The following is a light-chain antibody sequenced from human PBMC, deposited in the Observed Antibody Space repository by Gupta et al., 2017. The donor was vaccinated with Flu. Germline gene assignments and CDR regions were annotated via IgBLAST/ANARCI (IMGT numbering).Light chain of an antibody. CDR1: GSDVGGYNY. CDR3: CSYAGSDTFV. CDR2: NVS. J-gene: IGLJ2*01. Sequence: QSALTQPRSVSGSPGQSVTISCTGTGSDVGGYNYVSWYRQHPGKAPQLIVSNVSKRPSGVPDRFSGSKSGNTASLTISGLQADDEADYYCCSYAGSDTFVFGGGTKLTVL. V-gene: IGLV2-11*01.